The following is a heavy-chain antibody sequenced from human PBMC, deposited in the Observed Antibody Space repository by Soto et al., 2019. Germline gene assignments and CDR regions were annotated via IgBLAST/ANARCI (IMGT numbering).Heavy chain of an antibody. D-gene: IGHD5-12*01. J-gene: IGHJ4*02. CDR1: GLTFTSYA. CDR3: ASDPGGSFDN. CDR2: ISASGGNT. V-gene: IGHV3-23*01. Sequence: TGGSLRLSCVASGLTFTSYAMSWVRQAPGKGLEWVSTISASGGNTNFADSVKGRFTISRDNSMNTLYLQMNSLRAEDTAVYYCASDPGGSFDNWGQGTLVTVSS.